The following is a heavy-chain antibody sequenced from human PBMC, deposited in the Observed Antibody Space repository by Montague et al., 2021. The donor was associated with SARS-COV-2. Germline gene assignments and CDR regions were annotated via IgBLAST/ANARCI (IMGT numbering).Heavy chain of an antibody. CDR1: GGSISSYY. J-gene: IGHJ4*02. D-gene: IGHD5-24*01. CDR2: IYYSGSI. V-gene: IGHV4-59*01. CDR3: ARVFPRWPQFDPYFDY. Sequence: SETLSLTCTVSGGSISSYYWSWIRQPPGKGLEWIGYIYYSGSINYNPSLKSRVTISVDTSKNQFSLKLSSVTAADTAVYYCARVFPRWPQFDPYFDYWGQGTLVTVSS.